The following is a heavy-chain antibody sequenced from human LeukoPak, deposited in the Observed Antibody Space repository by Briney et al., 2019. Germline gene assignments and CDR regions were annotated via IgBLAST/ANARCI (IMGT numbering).Heavy chain of an antibody. CDR2: ISAYNANT. J-gene: IGHJ4*02. CDR1: GYTFTSYG. Sequence: EASVKVSCKASGYTFTSYGISWVRQAPGQGLEWMGWISAYNANTNYAQKLQGRVTMTTDTSTSTAYMELRSLRSDDTAVYYCARRYGSGSSGTFDYWGQGTLVTVSS. CDR3: ARRYGSGSSGTFDY. D-gene: IGHD3-10*01. V-gene: IGHV1-18*01.